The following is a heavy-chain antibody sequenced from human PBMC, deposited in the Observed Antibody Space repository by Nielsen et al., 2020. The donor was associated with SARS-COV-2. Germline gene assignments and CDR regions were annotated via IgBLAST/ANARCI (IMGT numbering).Heavy chain of an antibody. Sequence: WVRQAPGQGLEWLGGIIPLFGTTNYAQKFQGRVTITADESTSTAYMELSSLRSEDTAVYYCARASGYSYGYAYYYYGMDVWGQGTTVTVSS. J-gene: IGHJ6*02. CDR3: ARASGYSYGYAYYYYGMDV. CDR2: IIPLFGTT. D-gene: IGHD5-18*01. V-gene: IGHV1-69*01.